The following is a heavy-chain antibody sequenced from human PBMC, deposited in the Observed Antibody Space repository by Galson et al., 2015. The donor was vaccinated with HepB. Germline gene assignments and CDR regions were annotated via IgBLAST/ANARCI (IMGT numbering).Heavy chain of an antibody. CDR3: ARGYSGGMDL. J-gene: IGHJ6*02. Sequence: SLRLSCAASGFTFTSYWMHWVRQAPGKGLVWVSRINSDGGSTNYAGSVKGRFTISRDNAKNTLYLQMNSLRAEDTAVYYCARGYSGGMDLWGQGTTVTVSS. D-gene: IGHD1-26*01. CDR1: GFTFTSYW. CDR2: INSDGGST. V-gene: IGHV3-74*01.